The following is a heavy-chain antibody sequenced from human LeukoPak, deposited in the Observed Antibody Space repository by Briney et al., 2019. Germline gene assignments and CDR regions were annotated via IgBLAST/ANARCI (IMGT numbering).Heavy chain of an antibody. CDR2: IWYDGSNK. CDR1: GFTFSNYG. V-gene: IGHV3-33*01. Sequence: TGGSLRLSCAASGFTFSNYGMHWVRQAPGKGLEWVAVIWYDGSNKYYADSVKGRFTISRDNSKNTLYLQMNSLRAEDTAVYYCARRDLGYSSGWYGFPDYWGQGTLVTVSS. J-gene: IGHJ4*02. D-gene: IGHD6-19*01. CDR3: ARRDLGYSSGWYGFPDY.